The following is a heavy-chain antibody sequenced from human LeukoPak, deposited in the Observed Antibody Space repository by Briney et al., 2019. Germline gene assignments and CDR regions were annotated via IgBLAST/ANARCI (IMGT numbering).Heavy chain of an antibody. D-gene: IGHD1-26*01. CDR2: MSSSGTKI. J-gene: IGHJ4*02. CDR3: ARGGWETYFDY. Sequence: SGGSLRLSCAASGFTLSEYYMSWIRQAPGRGLEWVSYMSSSGTKIYYTGSVKGRFTISRDIAKKSVYLQMNSLRAEDTAVYYCARGGWETYFDYWGMGTLVTVSS. V-gene: IGHV3-11*04. CDR1: GFTLSEYY.